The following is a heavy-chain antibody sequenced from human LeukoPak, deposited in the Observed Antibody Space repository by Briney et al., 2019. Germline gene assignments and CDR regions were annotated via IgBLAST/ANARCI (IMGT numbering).Heavy chain of an antibody. CDR3: ARAVGSGSFQTYYYYMDV. CDR2: IYYSGST. J-gene: IGHJ6*03. CDR1: GDSISTSSYY. Sequence: SETLSLTCSVSGDSISTSSYYWGWIRQPPGKGLEWIGTIYYSGSTNYNPSLKSRVTMSVDTSKNQFSLKLSSVTAADTAVYYCARAVGSGSFQTYYYYMDVWGKGTTVTISS. D-gene: IGHD3-10*01. V-gene: IGHV4-39*07.